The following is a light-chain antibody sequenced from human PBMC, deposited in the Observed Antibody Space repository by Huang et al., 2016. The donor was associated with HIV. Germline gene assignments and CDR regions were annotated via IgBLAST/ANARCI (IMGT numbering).Light chain of an antibody. CDR3: QQYYSSPQT. CDR2: WAS. Sequence: DIIMTQSPDSLAVSLGERATLNCRSSQSVYSSSTSKDYLAWFQQKPGQPPSLLLFWASTREAGVPDRFIGSGSGTHFTLTIANLEAEDAAIYYCQQYYSSPQTFGQGTRVEVK. CDR1: QSVYSSSTSKDY. J-gene: IGKJ1*01. V-gene: IGKV4-1*01.